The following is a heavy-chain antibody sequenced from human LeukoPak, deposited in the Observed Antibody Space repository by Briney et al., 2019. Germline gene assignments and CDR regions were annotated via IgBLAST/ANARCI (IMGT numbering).Heavy chain of an antibody. CDR1: GFTFSNYG. D-gene: IGHD4-23*01. V-gene: IGHV3-30*02. CDR2: IRFDGSDT. Sequence: GRSLRLSCAASGFTFSNYGMHWVRQAPGKGLEWVAFIRFDGSDTDYAASVKGRFTVSRDNPKNTLYLQMNSLRVEDTAVYYCAKDRDGGNFFFDYWGLGTLATVSS. J-gene: IGHJ4*02. CDR3: AKDRDGGNFFFDY.